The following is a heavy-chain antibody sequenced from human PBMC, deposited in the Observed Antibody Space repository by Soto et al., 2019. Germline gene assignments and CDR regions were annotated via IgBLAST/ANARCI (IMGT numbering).Heavy chain of an antibody. Sequence: ASVKVSCKASGYTFTGYYMHWVRQAPGQGLEWMGWINPNSGGTNYAQKFQGRVTMTRDTSISTAYMELSRLRSDETAVYYCARVKLRFLEGHWGYYGMDVWGQGTTVTVSS. CDR2: INPNSGGT. CDR3: ARVKLRFLEGHWGYYGMDV. V-gene: IGHV1-2*02. J-gene: IGHJ6*02. CDR1: GYTFTGYY. D-gene: IGHD3-3*01.